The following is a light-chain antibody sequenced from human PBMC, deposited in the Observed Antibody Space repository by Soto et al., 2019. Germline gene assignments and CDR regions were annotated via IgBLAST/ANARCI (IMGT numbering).Light chain of an antibody. CDR1: SSNIGAGYD. J-gene: IGLJ2*01. Sequence: QSVLTQPPSVSGAPGQRVTISCTGSSSNIGAGYDVKWYQQLPGTAPKLLIHGNSNRPSGVPDRFSGSKSGTSASLAITGLQDEDEADYYCQSYDSSLSAVVFGGGTKLTVL. V-gene: IGLV1-40*01. CDR3: QSYDSSLSAVV. CDR2: GNS.